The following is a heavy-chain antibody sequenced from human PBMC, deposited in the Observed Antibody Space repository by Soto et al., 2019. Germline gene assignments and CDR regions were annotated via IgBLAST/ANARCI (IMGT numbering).Heavy chain of an antibody. V-gene: IGHV4-4*07. D-gene: IGHD4-17*01. Sequence: SETLSLTCTVSGGSISSYYWSWIRQPAGKGLEWIGRIYTSVSTNYNPALKSRVTMSVDTSKNQFSLKLSSVTAADTAVYYCAGESDDYGDYVPFECWGKGTLVSVSS. CDR1: GGSISSYY. CDR3: AGESDDYGDYVPFEC. CDR2: IYTSVST. J-gene: IGHJ4*02.